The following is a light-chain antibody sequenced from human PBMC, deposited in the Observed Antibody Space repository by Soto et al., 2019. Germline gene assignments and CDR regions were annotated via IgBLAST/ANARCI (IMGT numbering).Light chain of an antibody. Sequence: DIQMTQSPSTLSASVGDRVTITCRASQSISSWLTWYQQKAGQAPKLLIYKASIVESGVPSRFSGSGSGTEFPLSVSSLQPDYYATYYCQQYFYFATFGQGTRVEVK. J-gene: IGKJ1*01. CDR3: QQYFYFAT. CDR1: QSISSW. V-gene: IGKV1-5*03. CDR2: KAS.